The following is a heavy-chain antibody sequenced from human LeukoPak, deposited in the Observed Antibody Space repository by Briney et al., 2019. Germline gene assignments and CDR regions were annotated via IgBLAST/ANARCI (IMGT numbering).Heavy chain of an antibody. V-gene: IGHV3-53*01. D-gene: IGHD3-10*01. CDR3: ASPVLARGAPLDV. J-gene: IGHJ6*02. CDR1: GFTVNSNS. CDR2: IYSGGST. Sequence: GGSLRLSCAASGFTVNSNSMSWVRQATGKGLECVAAIYSGGSTYYADSVKGRFTISRDNSKNTLYLQMNSLRAEDTAVYYCASPVLARGAPLDVWGQGTTVTVSS.